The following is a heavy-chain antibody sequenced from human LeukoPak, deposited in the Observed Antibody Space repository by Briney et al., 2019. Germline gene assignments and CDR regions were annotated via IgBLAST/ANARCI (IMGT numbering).Heavy chain of an antibody. Sequence: PGGSLRLSCAASGFTFRTYGMHWVRQAPGKGLEWGTFFGYDGSDKYYADSVKGRFTISRDNSKNTLFLQMNSLRVEDTAVYYCAKRADYYDSSRALYDAFDLWGQGTMVTVSS. D-gene: IGHD3-16*01. CDR1: GFTFRTYG. J-gene: IGHJ3*01. CDR3: AKRADYYDSSRALYDAFDL. CDR2: FGYDGSDK. V-gene: IGHV3-30*02.